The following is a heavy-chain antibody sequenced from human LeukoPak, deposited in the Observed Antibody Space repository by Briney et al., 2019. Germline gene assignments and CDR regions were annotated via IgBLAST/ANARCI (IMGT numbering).Heavy chain of an antibody. D-gene: IGHD3-16*01. CDR1: GGSFSGYY. Sequence: SETLSLTCAVYGGSFSGYYWSWIRQPPGKGLEWIGDINHSGSTNYNPSLKSRVTISVDTSKNQFSLKLSSVTAADTAVYYCAARSARLEDDYWGQGTLVTVSS. CDR3: AARSARLEDDY. V-gene: IGHV4-34*01. CDR2: INHSGST. J-gene: IGHJ4*02.